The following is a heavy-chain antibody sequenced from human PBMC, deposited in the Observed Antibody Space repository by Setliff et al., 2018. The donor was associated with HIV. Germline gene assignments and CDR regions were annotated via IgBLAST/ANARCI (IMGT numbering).Heavy chain of an antibody. V-gene: IGHV1-69*05. Sequence: GASVKVSCKASGGTFSSYVISWVRQAPGQGPEWMGGIIPMYGVTNYAQKFQGRVTITTDESTSTAYMELSSLSSEDTAVYYCATSTSAWYDYWGLGTRVTSPQ. CDR2: IIPMYGVT. CDR3: ATSTSAWYDY. D-gene: IGHD2-2*01. CDR1: GGTFSSYV. J-gene: IGHJ5*01.